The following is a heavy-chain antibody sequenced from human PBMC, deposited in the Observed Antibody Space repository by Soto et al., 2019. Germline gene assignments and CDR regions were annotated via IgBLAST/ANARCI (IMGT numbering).Heavy chain of an antibody. D-gene: IGHD3-10*01. CDR2: INHSGST. CDR3: ARRRGYYYGSGSYFTN. J-gene: IGHJ4*02. V-gene: IGHV4-34*01. CDR1: GGSFSGYY. Sequence: SETLSLTCAVYGGSFSGYYWSWIRQPPGKGLEWIGEINHSGSTNYNPSLKSRVTISVDTSKNQFSLKLSSVTAADTAVYYCARRRGYYYGSGSYFTNWGQGTLVTVSS.